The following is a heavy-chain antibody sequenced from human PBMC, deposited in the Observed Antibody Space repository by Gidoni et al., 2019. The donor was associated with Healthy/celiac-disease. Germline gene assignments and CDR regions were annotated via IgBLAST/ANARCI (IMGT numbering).Heavy chain of an antibody. CDR1: GGSFMGYY. J-gene: IGHJ5*02. Sequence: QVQLQQWGAGLLQPSETLSLTCAVYGGSFMGYYWSWIRWPPGKGLEWIGEINHSGSTNYNPSLKSRVTISVDTSKNQFSLKLSSVTAADTAVYYCARVRFYGYSSSWPSGWGNYNWFDPWGQGTLVTVSS. CDR2: INHSGST. V-gene: IGHV4-34*01. CDR3: ARVRFYGYSSSWPSGWGNYNWFDP. D-gene: IGHD6-13*01.